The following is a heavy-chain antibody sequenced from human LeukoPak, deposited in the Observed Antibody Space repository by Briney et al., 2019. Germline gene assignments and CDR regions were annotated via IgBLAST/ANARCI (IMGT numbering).Heavy chain of an antibody. J-gene: IGHJ4*02. CDR1: GYTFTGYY. CDR2: MNPNSDNT. V-gene: IGHV1-8*02. CDR3: ARGGHIDY. Sequence: ASVKVSCKASGYTFTGYYMHWVRQAPGQGLEWMGWMNPNSDNTGYAQKFQGRVTMTRNTSISTAYMELSSLRYADTAVYYRARGGHIDYWGPASLVTVSS.